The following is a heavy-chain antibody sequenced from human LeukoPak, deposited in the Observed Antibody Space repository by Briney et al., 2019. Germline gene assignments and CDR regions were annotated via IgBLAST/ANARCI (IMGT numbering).Heavy chain of an antibody. CDR1: GGSISSYY. CDR2: IYYSGST. V-gene: IGHV4-59*01. J-gene: IGHJ4*02. Sequence: PSETLSLACTVSGGSISSYYWSWIRQPPGKGLEWIGYIYYSGSTNYNPSLKSRVTISVDTSKNQFSLKLSSVTAADTAVYYCARSPQWLLFDYWGQGTLVTVSS. CDR3: ARSPQWLLFDY. D-gene: IGHD6-19*01.